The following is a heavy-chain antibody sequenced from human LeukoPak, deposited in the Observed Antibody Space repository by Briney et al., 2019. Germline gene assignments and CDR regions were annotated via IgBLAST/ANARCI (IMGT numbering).Heavy chain of an antibody. D-gene: IGHD1-1*01. CDR2: ISGSGGGT. J-gene: IGHJ6*03. V-gene: IGHV3-23*01. CDR1: GFTFSSYA. Sequence: GSLRLSCAASGFTFSSYAMTWVRQAPGQGLEWVSAISGSGGGTFYSDSVKGRFTISRDNSKNTLYLQMNSLRAEDTAVYYCAKGGTKLYYYYMDVWGKGTTLTVSS. CDR3: AKGGTKLYYYYMDV.